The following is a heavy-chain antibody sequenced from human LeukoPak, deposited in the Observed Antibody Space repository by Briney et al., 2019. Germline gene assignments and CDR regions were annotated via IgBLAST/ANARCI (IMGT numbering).Heavy chain of an antibody. CDR2: ISRSSSYI. D-gene: IGHD1-26*01. CDR1: GFTFSSYS. CDR3: AREVVGASSGDY. J-gene: IGHJ4*02. Sequence: PGGSLRLSCAASGFTFSSYSMNWVRQAPGKGLEWVSSISRSSSYIYYADSVKGRFTISRDNAKNSLYLQMNSLRAEDTAVYYCAREVVGASSGDYWGQGTQVTVSS. V-gene: IGHV3-21*01.